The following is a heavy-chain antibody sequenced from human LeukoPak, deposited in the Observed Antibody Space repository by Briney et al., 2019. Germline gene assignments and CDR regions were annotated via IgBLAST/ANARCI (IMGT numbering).Heavy chain of an antibody. J-gene: IGHJ4*02. D-gene: IGHD4-17*01. CDR3: ARGSRRSTTVTTV. Sequence: SVKVSCKASGGTFSSHAISWVRQAPGQGLEWMGGIIPIFGTANYAQKFQGRVTITTDESTSTAYMELSSLRSEDTAVYYCARGSRRSTTVTTVWGQGTLVTVSS. CDR2: IIPIFGTA. CDR1: GGTFSSHA. V-gene: IGHV1-69*05.